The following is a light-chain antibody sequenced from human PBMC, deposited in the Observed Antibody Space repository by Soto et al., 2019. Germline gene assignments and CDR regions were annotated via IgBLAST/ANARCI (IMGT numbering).Light chain of an antibody. J-gene: IGKJ1*01. CDR3: LQDYNYPSWT. CDR1: QGIRND. V-gene: IGKV1-6*01. CDR2: AAS. Sequence: AIQMTQSPSPLSASVGDRVTITCRASQGIRNDLGWYQQKPGKAPKLLIYAASSLQSGVPSRFSGSGSGTDFTLTISSLQPEDFATYYCLQDYNYPSWTFGQGTKVEIK.